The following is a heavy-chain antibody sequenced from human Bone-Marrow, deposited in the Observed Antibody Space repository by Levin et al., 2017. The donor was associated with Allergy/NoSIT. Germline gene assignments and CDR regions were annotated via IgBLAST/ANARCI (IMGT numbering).Heavy chain of an antibody. D-gene: IGHD2-15*01. J-gene: IGHJ3*01. CDR3: TRDQGCCSGWNCYRRYGFEV. CDR1: GFTFSSYS. V-gene: IGHV3-21*01. Sequence: GGSLRLSCAASGFTFSSYSINWVRQAPGKGLEWVSSISSSSSYIYHADSVEGRFTISRDNAKGSVYLHMNSLRAEDTAVYYCTRDQGCCSGWNCYRRYGFEVWGQGTVVTGSS. CDR2: ISSSSSYI.